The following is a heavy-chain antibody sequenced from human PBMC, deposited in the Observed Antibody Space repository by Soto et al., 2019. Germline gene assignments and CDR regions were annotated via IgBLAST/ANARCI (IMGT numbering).Heavy chain of an antibody. J-gene: IGHJ6*03. D-gene: IGHD6-19*01. CDR2: ISWNSGSI. CDR1: GFTFDDYA. V-gene: IGHV3-9*01. Sequence: GGSLSLSCAASGFTFDDYAMHWVRQAPGKGLEWVSGISWNSGSIGYADSVKGRFTISRDNAKNSLYLQMNSLRAEDTALYYCAKDKISSGWDGSYYYMDVWGKGTTVTVSS. CDR3: AKDKISSGWDGSYYYMDV.